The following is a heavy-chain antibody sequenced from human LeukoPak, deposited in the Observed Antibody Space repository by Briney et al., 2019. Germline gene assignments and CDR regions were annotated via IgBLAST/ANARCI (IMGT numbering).Heavy chain of an antibody. D-gene: IGHD3-10*01. CDR1: GYSISGGYY. CDR2: IYHSGST. Sequence: NPSETLSLTCTVSGYSISGGYYWGWIRQPPGKGLEWIGSIYHSGSTYYNPSLKSRVTISVDTSKNQFSLKLSSVTAADTAVYYCARVSYYYGSGTLSTYYFDYWGQGTLVTVSS. CDR3: ARVSYYYGSGTLSTYYFDY. V-gene: IGHV4-38-2*02. J-gene: IGHJ4*02.